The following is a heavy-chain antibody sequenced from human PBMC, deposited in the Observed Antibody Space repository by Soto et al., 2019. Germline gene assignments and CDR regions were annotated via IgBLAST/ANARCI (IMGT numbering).Heavy chain of an antibody. CDR2: IDWDDDK. Sequence: SGPTLVNPTQTLTLTCTFSGFSLRPSGVCVSWIRQPPGKALEWLARIDWDDDKYYSTSLKTRLTISKDTSKSQVVLTMTSMDPVDTATYYCARTMTFGGVLVTSLDDWGKGTLVTVAS. CDR1: GFSLRPSGVC. V-gene: IGHV2-70*11. CDR3: ARTMTFGGVLVTSLDD. J-gene: IGHJ4*02. D-gene: IGHD3-16*01.